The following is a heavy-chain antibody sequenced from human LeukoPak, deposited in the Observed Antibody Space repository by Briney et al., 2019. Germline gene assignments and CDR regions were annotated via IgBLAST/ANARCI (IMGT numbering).Heavy chain of an antibody. J-gene: IGHJ5*02. CDR3: ARRRYALYSSGWFNWFDP. D-gene: IGHD6-19*01. CDR2: INHSGST. Sequence: SETLSLTCAVYGGSFSGYYWSWTRQPPGKGLEWIGEINHSGSTNYNPSLKSRVTISVDTSKNQFSLKLSSVTAADTAVYYCARRRYALYSSGWFNWFDPWGQGTLVTVSS. CDR1: GGSFSGYY. V-gene: IGHV4-34*01.